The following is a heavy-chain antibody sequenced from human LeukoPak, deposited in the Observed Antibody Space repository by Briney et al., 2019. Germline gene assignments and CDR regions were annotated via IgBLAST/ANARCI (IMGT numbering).Heavy chain of an antibody. CDR1: GFTFSSYA. D-gene: IGHD3-9*01. Sequence: GGSLRLSCAASGFTFSSYAMTWVRQAPGKGLEWVSAIGGSGDSTYYAGSVKGRFTISRDNSKNTLYLQMNSLTAEDTAVYYCAKEADDWYPRPFDYWGQGTLVTVSS. J-gene: IGHJ4*02. CDR3: AKEADDWYPRPFDY. V-gene: IGHV3-23*01. CDR2: IGGSGDST.